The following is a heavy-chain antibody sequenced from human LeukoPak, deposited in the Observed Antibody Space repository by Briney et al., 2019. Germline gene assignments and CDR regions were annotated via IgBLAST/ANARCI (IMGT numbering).Heavy chain of an antibody. CDR2: ISGDGGNT. J-gene: IGHJ4*02. CDR1: GFTFSNYG. V-gene: IGHV3-23*01. Sequence: GGFLRLSCAASGFTFSNYGMCWVRQAPGKGLEWVSLISGDGGNTYYPDSMKGRFTISRDNSKNTVYLQMNSLRAEDTALYYCAPDLRGSASSLDDWGQGTLVTVSS. D-gene: IGHD6-25*01. CDR3: APDLRGSASSLDD.